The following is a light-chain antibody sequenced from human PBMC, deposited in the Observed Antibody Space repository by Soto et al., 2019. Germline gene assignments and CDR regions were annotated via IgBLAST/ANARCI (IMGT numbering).Light chain of an antibody. CDR2: GAS. Sequence: EIVMTQSPATLSLSPGEGATLSCGASQSVSSKLAWYQKTPGQPRRLLIYGASTRATGIPARFSGSGSGTEFILTISSLHSEDFAVYYCQHYNNWPPITFGQGTRLEIK. J-gene: IGKJ5*01. V-gene: IGKV3-15*01. CDR3: QHYNNWPPIT. CDR1: QSVSSK.